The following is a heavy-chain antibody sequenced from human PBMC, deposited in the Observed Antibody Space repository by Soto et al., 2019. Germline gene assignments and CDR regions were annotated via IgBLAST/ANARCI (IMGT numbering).Heavy chain of an antibody. CDR2: ISGSGGST. CDR3: AKVGRSSGRGGTFDY. CDR1: GCTFSSYA. Sequence: GCLRIFSAAAGCTFSSYAMSWVRHAPGKGLEWVSAISGSGGSTYYADSVKGRFTISRDNSKNTLYLQMNSLRAEDTAVYYCAKVGRSSGRGGTFDYWGQGTVFTVSS. V-gene: IGHV3-23*01. D-gene: IGHD3-22*01. J-gene: IGHJ4*02.